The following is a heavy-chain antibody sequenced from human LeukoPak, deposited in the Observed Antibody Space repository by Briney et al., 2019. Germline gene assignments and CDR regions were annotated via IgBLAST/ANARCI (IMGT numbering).Heavy chain of an antibody. CDR1: GGSISSSSYY. Sequence: PSETLSLTCTVSGGSISSSSYYWSWIRQPPGKGLEWIGEISHSGSTNYNPSLKSRVTVSVDTSKNQFSLNLNSVTAADTAVYYCARRGQAGYLYWGQGTLVTVSS. J-gene: IGHJ4*02. D-gene: IGHD3-16*02. CDR3: ARRGQAGYLY. V-gene: IGHV4-39*07. CDR2: ISHSGST.